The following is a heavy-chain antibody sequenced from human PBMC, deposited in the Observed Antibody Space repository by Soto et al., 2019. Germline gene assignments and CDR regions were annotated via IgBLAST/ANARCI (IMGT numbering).Heavy chain of an antibody. J-gene: IGHJ4*02. Sequence: QVQLVESGGGVVQPGRSLRLSCAASGFTFSSYGMHWVRQAPGKGLEWVAVISYDGSNKYYADSVKGRFTISRDNSKNTLYLQMNSLRAEDTAVYYCAKLCYDSSGCLDYWGQGTLVTVSS. CDR2: ISYDGSNK. CDR3: AKLCYDSSGCLDY. CDR1: GFTFSSYG. V-gene: IGHV3-30*18. D-gene: IGHD3-22*01.